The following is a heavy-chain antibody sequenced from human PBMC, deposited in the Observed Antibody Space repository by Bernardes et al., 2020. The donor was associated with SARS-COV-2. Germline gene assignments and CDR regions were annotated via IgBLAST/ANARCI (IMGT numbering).Heavy chain of an antibody. J-gene: IGHJ3*01. D-gene: IGHD1-1*01. Sequence: ASVKVSCKASGYTFTDYYLHWVRQAPGQGLEWMGWIYPNSGDTNYAQKFQGRVTMTRDTSISTAYMELSRLGFDDTAIYYCGSVTWNQYDPFDLWGQGTMVTVSS. CDR1: GYTFTDYY. CDR3: GSVTWNQYDPFDL. V-gene: IGHV1-2*02. CDR2: IYPNSGDT.